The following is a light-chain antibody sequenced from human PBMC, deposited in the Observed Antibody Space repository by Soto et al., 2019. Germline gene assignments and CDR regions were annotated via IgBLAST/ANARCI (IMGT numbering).Light chain of an antibody. CDR3: QSYDTSLSLVV. V-gene: IGLV1-40*01. CDR2: AND. J-gene: IGLJ2*01. Sequence: QSVLTQPPSVSGAPGQRVTISCSGSTSNIGAGYDVHWYQQLPGTAPKLLIFANDYRPSGVPDRFSGSKSGTSASLAIPGLQAEDEADYYCQSYDTSLSLVVFGGGTKLTVL. CDR1: TSNIGAGYD.